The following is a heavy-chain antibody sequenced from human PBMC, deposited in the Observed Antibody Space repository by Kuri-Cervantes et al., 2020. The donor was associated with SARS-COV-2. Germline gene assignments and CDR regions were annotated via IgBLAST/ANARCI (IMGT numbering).Heavy chain of an antibody. CDR1: GFTFSSYS. J-gene: IGHJ6*03. Sequence: GESLKISCAASGFTFSSYSMNWVRQAPGKGLEWVSSISSSSSYIYYADSVKGRFTISRDNAKNSLYLQMNCLRAEDTAVYYCARGHVATYYYYYMDVWGKGTTVTVSS. V-gene: IGHV3-21*01. CDR2: ISSSSSYI. CDR3: ARGHVATYYYYYMDV. D-gene: IGHD3-16*01.